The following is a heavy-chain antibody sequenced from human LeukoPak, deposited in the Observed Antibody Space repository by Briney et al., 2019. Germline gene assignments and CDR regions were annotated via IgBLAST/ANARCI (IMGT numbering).Heavy chain of an antibody. D-gene: IGHD3-22*01. Sequence: PSETLSLPCTVSGGSISSSSYYWGWIRQPPGKGLEWIGSIYYSGSTYYNPSLKSRVTISVDTSKNQFSLKLSSVTAADTAVYYCARAYYDSSGYHPQRPSYNWYDPWGQGTLVTVSS. CDR1: GGSISSSSYY. CDR3: ARAYYDSSGYHPQRPSYNWYDP. V-gene: IGHV4-39*01. CDR2: IYYSGST. J-gene: IGHJ5*02.